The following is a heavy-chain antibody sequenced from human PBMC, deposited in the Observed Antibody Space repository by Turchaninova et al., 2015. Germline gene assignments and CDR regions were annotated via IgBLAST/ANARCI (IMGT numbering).Heavy chain of an antibody. J-gene: IGHJ4*02. CDR3: ARDGTGFDY. CDR1: GFIFNNYR. Sequence: EVQPVESGGGLLQPGGSRGSYCAAFGFIFNNYRMNWVRQAPGTGLGLVSFISPDSGTIYYADSVKGRFTISRDNAKNSLYLQMNSLRADDTAVYYCARDGTGFDYWGQGTLVTVSS. CDR2: ISPDSGTI. D-gene: IGHD1-7*01. V-gene: IGHV3-48*04.